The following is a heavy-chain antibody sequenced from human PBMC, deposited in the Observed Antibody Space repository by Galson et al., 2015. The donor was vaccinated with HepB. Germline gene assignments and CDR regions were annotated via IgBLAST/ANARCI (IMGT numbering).Heavy chain of an antibody. J-gene: IGHJ4*02. CDR2: ISSSSSYI. Sequence: SLRLSCAASGFTFSSYSMNWVRQAPGKGLEWVSSISSSSSYIYYADSVKGRFTISRDNAKNSLYLQMNSLRAEDTAVYYCARDRFLEWLSSRYFDYWGQGTLVTVSS. D-gene: IGHD3-3*01. CDR3: ARDRFLEWLSSRYFDY. CDR1: GFTFSSYS. V-gene: IGHV3-21*01.